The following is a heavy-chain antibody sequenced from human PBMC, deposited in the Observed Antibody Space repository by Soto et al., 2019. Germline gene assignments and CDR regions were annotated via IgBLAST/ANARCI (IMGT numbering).Heavy chain of an antibody. CDR2: MSPDSGNT. CDR1: GYTFTSLH. D-gene: IGHD6-13*01. V-gene: IGHV1-8*01. J-gene: IGHJ4*02. CDR3: ARGVRAGVDY. Sequence: QVQLVQSGAEVKEPGASVKVSCKASGYTFTSLHINWIRQAPGQGPEWMGWMSPDSGNTAYAQKFQGRVTMTSDTFIKTAYMELSRLRSEDTAVYYCARGVRAGVDYWGQGTLVTVSS.